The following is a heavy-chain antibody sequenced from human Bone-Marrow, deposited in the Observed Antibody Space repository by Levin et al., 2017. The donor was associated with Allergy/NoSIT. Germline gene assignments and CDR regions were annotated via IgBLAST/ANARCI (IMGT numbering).Heavy chain of an antibody. V-gene: IGHV3-30-3*01. CDR2: ISYDGSNK. CDR1: GFTFSSYA. D-gene: IGHD2-2*01. Sequence: PSGGSLRLSCAASGFTFSSYAMHWVRQAPGKGLEWVAVISYDGSNKYYADSVKGRFTISRDNSKNTLYLQMNSLRAEDTAVYYCARSYCSSTSCPFGDYWGQGTLVTVSS. J-gene: IGHJ4*02. CDR3: ARSYCSSTSCPFGDY.